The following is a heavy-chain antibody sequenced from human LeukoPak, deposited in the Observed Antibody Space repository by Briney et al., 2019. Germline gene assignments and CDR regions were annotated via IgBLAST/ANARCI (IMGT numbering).Heavy chain of an antibody. Sequence: SQTLSLTCSVSGGSMSIGGYSWSWIRQHPGKGLEWIGYIYYSGSTYYNPSLKSRVTISVDTSKNQFSLKLSSVTAADTAVYYCASIYGDYSYWVQGTLVTVSS. V-gene: IGHV4-31*03. CDR3: ASIYGDYSY. D-gene: IGHD4-17*01. J-gene: IGHJ4*02. CDR2: IYYSGST. CDR1: GGSMSIGGYS.